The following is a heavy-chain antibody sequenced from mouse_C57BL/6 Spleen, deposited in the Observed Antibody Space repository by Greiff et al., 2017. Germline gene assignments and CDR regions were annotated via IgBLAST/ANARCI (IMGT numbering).Heavy chain of an antibody. CDR2: IDPETGGT. Sequence: VQLQQSGAELVRPGASVTLSCKASGYTFTDYEMHWVKQTPVHGLEWIGAIDPETGGTAYNQKFKGKAILTADKSSSTAYMELRSLTSEDSAVYYCTRGDYGSDYYAMDYWGQGTSVTVSS. J-gene: IGHJ4*01. CDR3: TRGDYGSDYYAMDY. V-gene: IGHV1-15*01. CDR1: GYTFTDYE. D-gene: IGHD1-1*01.